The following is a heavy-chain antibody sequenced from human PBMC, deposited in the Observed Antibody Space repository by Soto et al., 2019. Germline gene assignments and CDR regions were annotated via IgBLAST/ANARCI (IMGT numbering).Heavy chain of an antibody. CDR2: ISDGGTTI. CDR3: VKEYCTGGTCFDAVDL. J-gene: IGHJ3*01. Sequence: EAELVESGGGLVQPGGSLTLSCAAYGFIFSDYEVDWVRQAPGRGPEWISYISDGGTTIYYAASVKGRFTISRDDAKKSLYLHMNNLRVDDTAIYFCVKEYCTGGTCFDAVDLWGQGNVVTVSS. D-gene: IGHD2-8*02. CDR1: GFIFSDYE. V-gene: IGHV3-48*03.